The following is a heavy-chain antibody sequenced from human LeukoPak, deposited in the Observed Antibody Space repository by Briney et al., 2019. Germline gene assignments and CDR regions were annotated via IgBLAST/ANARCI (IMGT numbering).Heavy chain of an antibody. CDR1: GDSISNGTYY. D-gene: IGHD3-10*01. Sequence: KASETLSLTCIVSGDSISNGTYYWHWIRQPPGKGLEWIGSIYYSGSTYYNPSLKSRVTISVDTSKNQFSLKLSSVTAADTAVYYCASSHYGSGSYYNDYWGQGTLVTVSS. CDR3: ASSHYGSGSYYNDY. J-gene: IGHJ4*02. V-gene: IGHV4-39*07. CDR2: IYYSGST.